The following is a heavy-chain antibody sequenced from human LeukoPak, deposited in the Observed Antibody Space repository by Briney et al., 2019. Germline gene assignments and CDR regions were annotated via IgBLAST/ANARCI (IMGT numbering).Heavy chain of an antibody. Sequence: SETLSLTCTVSGGSISNYYWNWIRQPAGRGLEWIGRVYSSGITNYNPSLRSRLTMLVDTSKNQFSLKLSSVTAADTAVYYCARGAYCAGDCYSFDYWGQGTLVTVSS. CDR1: GGSISNYY. J-gene: IGHJ4*02. V-gene: IGHV4-4*07. CDR2: VYSSGIT. D-gene: IGHD2-21*02. CDR3: ARGAYCAGDCYSFDY.